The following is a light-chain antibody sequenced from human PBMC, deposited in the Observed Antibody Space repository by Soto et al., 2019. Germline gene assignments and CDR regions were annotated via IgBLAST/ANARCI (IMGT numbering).Light chain of an antibody. CDR1: SIDVGDYNL. Sequence: QSALTQPASVSGSPGQSITISCTGTSIDVGDYNLVSWYQRHPGKAPKLMIYEGTKRPSGVSDRFSGSRSGNTASLTISGLQAEDEADYYCSSYAGSSTFLYIFGTGTKLHRP. V-gene: IGLV2-23*03. J-gene: IGLJ1*01. CDR3: SSYAGSSTFLYI. CDR2: EGT.